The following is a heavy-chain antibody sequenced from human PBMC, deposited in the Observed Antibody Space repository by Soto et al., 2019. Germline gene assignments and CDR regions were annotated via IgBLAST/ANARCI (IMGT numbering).Heavy chain of an antibody. J-gene: IGHJ4*02. D-gene: IGHD3-16*02. V-gene: IGHV3-9*01. CDR1: GFTFDDYA. CDR2: ISWNSGSI. Sequence: AGGSLRLSCAASGFTFDDYAMHWVRQAPGKGLEWVSGISWNSGSIGYADSVKGRFTISRDNAKNSLYLQMNSLRAEDTALYYCAKAGPQFYLGELSALDYWGQGTLVTVSS. CDR3: AKAGPQFYLGELSALDY.